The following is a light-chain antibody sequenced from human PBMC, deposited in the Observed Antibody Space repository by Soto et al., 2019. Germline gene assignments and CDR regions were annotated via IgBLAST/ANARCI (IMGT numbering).Light chain of an antibody. CDR1: QSVSSTY. CDR2: GAS. J-gene: IGKJ5*01. Sequence: EIVLTQSPGTLSLSAGERATLSCRASQSVSSTYLIWYQQKPGQAPRLLIYGASSRATGVPDRFSGSGSGTDFTLTISSLEPEDFAVYYCQLSQQRSSWPPIAFGQGTRLEIK. V-gene: IGKV3-20*01. CDR3: QLSQQRSSWPPIA.